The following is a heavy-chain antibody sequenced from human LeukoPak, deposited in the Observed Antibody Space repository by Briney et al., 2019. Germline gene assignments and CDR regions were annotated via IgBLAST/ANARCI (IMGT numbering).Heavy chain of an antibody. D-gene: IGHD3-10*01. Sequence: GGSLRLSCAASGFTFSSYSMNWVRQAPGKGLEWVSSISSSSSYIYYADSVKGRFTISRDNAKNSPYLQMNSLRAEDTAVYYCARDRKLLWFGELPNLDYYYYGMDVWGQGTTVTVSS. CDR1: GFTFSSYS. J-gene: IGHJ6*02. CDR2: ISSSSSYI. CDR3: ARDRKLLWFGELPNLDYYYYGMDV. V-gene: IGHV3-21*01.